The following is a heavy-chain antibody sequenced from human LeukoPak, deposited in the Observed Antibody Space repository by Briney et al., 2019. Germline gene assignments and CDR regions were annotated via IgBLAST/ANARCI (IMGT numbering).Heavy chain of an antibody. CDR1: GFAFDKYA. Sequence: SLRLSCAASGFAFDKYAMHWVRQAPGKGLEWVSGISWNSAVIGYADSVKGRFTISRDNAKNSLYLQMNSLRVEDTALYYCAKDIGPNSNYFDYWGQGTVVTVSS. CDR2: ISWNSAVI. D-gene: IGHD2/OR15-2a*01. CDR3: AKDIGPNSNYFDY. J-gene: IGHJ4*02. V-gene: IGHV3-9*01.